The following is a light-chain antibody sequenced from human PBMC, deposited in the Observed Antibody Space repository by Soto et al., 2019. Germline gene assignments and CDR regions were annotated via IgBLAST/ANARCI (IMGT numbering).Light chain of an antibody. Sequence: SVLTKPASGNGSPGQSITISYTGTSSDVGGYNYVSWYQQHPGKAPKLMIYDVFDRPSGVSNRFSGSKSGNTASLTISGLQAEDEADYYCSSFASSSTYVFGTGTKVTVL. J-gene: IGLJ1*01. CDR3: SSFASSSTYV. V-gene: IGLV2-14*01. CDR1: SSDVGGYNY. CDR2: DVF.